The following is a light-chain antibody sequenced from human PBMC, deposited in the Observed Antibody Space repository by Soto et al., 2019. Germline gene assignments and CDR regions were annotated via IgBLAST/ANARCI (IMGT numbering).Light chain of an antibody. CDR3: QTWGTGIRV. CDR2: LNSDGSH. V-gene: IGLV4-69*01. J-gene: IGLJ3*02. CDR1: SGHSNYD. Sequence: QAVVTQSPSASASLGASVKLTCTLSSGHSNYDIAWHQQQPEKGPRYLMKLNSDGSHSKGDGIPDRFSGSSSGAERYLTISSLHSEDEADYSCQTWGTGIRVFGGGTKLTVL.